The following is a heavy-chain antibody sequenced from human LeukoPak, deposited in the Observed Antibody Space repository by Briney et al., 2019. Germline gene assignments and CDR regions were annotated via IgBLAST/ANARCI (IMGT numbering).Heavy chain of an antibody. V-gene: IGHV3-15*01. CDR2: IKSKTDGGTT. D-gene: IGHD3-3*01. J-gene: IGHJ1*01. Sequence: GGSLRLSCAASGFTFSNAWMSWVRQAPGKGLEWAGRIKSKTDGGTTDYAAPVKGRFTISRDDSKNTLYLQMNSLKTEDTAVYYCTSVYDFWSGYYPQGYFQHWGQGTLVTVSS. CDR1: GFTFSNAW. CDR3: TSVYDFWSGYYPQGYFQH.